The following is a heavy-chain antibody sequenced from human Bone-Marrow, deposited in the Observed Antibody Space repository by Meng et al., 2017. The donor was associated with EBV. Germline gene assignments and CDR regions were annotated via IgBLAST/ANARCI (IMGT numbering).Heavy chain of an antibody. CDR2: IIPMFGTR. Sequence: QVPLMQPGPEVKKPGSSVRASCKTSADTFSYAFTWVRQAPGQGLEWMGGIIPMFGTRRYTEKFQGRLTMAADEFSGSVYMELRGLTSEDTAVYYCAGGGDILTGLDFWGQGTLVTVSS. D-gene: IGHD3-9*01. V-gene: IGHV1-69*01. CDR1: ADTFSYA. CDR3: AGGGDILTGLDF. J-gene: IGHJ1*01.